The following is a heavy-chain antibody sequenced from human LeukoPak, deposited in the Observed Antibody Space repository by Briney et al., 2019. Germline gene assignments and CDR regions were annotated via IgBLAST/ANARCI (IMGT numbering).Heavy chain of an antibody. D-gene: IGHD2-8*01. CDR1: GFTFGRYW. CDR3: ARLKDDVTKLDY. CDR2: INQGGSRL. J-gene: IGHJ4*02. V-gene: IGHV3-7*01. Sequence: GGSLRPSCAGSGFTFGRYWMSWVRQAPGKGLEWVASINQGGSRLHYLDSVTGRFIISRDDAQNSLFLQMTRLRVDDTAVYYCARLKDDVTKLDYWGQGTLVSVSS.